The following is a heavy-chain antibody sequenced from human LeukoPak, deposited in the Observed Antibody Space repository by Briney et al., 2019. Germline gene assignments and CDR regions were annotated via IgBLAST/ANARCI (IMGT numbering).Heavy chain of an antibody. D-gene: IGHD1-20*01. CDR3: AKNPLLGYNWNPPFFDY. J-gene: IGHJ4*02. CDR1: GFTFSSYG. Sequence: GGSLRLSCAASGFTFSSYGMHWVRQAPGKGLEWVEVISYDGSNKHYADSVKGRFTISRDNSKNTLYLQMNSLRAEDTAVYYCAKNPLLGYNWNPPFFDYWGQGTLVTVSS. CDR2: ISYDGSNK. V-gene: IGHV3-30*18.